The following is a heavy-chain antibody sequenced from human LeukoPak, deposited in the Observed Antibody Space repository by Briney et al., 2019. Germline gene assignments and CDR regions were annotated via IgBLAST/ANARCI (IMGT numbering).Heavy chain of an antibody. J-gene: IGHJ6*02. D-gene: IGHD1-26*01. V-gene: IGHV3-30-3*01. CDR2: ISYDGSNK. Sequence: GRSLRLSCAASGFTFSSYAMHWVRQAPGKGLEWVAVISYDGSNKYYADSVKGRFTISRDNSKNTLYLQMNSLRAEDTAVYYCARDVGSYYYYGTDVWGQGTTVTVSS. CDR1: GFTFSSYA. CDR3: ARDVGSYYYYGTDV.